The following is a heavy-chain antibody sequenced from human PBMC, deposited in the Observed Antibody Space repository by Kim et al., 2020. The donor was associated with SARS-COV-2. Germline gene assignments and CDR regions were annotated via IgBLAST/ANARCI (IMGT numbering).Heavy chain of an antibody. CDR2: IWYDGSNK. D-gene: IGHD3-22*01. Sequence: GGSLRLSCAASGFTFNTYGMHWVRQAPGKGLEWVAVIWYDGSNKYYADSVKGRFTISRDNSKNTLYLQMNSLRVEDTAVYYCAKALYYYDGPNAFDIWGQGTTVTVYS. V-gene: IGHV3-33*08. CDR1: GFTFNTYG. J-gene: IGHJ3*02. CDR3: AKALYYYDGPNAFDI.